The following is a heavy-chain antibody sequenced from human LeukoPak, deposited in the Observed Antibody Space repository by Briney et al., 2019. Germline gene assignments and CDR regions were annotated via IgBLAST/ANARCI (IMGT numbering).Heavy chain of an antibody. CDR1: GFTVSSNY. D-gene: IGHD4-11*01. V-gene: IGHV3-66*01. Sequence: GGSLRLSCAGSGFTVSSNYMSWVRQAPGKGLEWVSVIYTGGNTYYADSVKGRFTISRDNSKNTLYLQMNSLRAEDTAVNYCARGLIYSPNWFDPWGQGTLVTVSS. J-gene: IGHJ5*02. CDR3: ARGLIYSPNWFDP. CDR2: IYTGGNT.